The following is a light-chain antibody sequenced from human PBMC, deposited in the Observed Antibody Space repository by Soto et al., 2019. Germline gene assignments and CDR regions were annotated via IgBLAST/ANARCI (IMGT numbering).Light chain of an antibody. CDR1: SGHSNYA. V-gene: IGLV4-69*01. CDR2: LNSDGSH. J-gene: IGLJ3*02. CDR3: QTWGGGINGV. Sequence: QPVLTQSPSASASLGASVKLTCTLSSGHSNYAIAWHQQQPEKGPRFLMKLNSDGSHRKGDGIPDRFSVSSSGAERHLTISILRSEDEADCFCQTWGGGINGVFGGGTQLNVL.